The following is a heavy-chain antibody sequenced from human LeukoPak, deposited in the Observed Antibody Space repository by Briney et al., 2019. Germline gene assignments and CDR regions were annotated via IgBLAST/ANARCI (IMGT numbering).Heavy chain of an antibody. Sequence: SQTLSLTCDISGDSVSGNIVAWNWIRQSPSRGLEWLGRTNYRSKWYNDYAVSVRGRITINPDTSKNRFSLQLDSVTPEDTAVYYCARGSIGSFDYWGQGTLVTVSA. CDR1: GDSVSGNIVA. J-gene: IGHJ4*02. V-gene: IGHV6-1*01. CDR3: ARGSIGSFDY. D-gene: IGHD6-19*01. CDR2: TNYRSKWYN.